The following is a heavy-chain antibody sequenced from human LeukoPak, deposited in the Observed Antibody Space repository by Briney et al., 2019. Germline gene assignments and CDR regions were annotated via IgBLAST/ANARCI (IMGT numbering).Heavy chain of an antibody. CDR3: VKVSSNYYGSGSYQTLDY. CDR2: IWSDGSEK. Sequence: PGRSLRLSCAASGFTFNSYGMHWVRQAPGKGLEWVAVIWSDGSEKYYADSVKGRFTISRDNSKNTLYLQMNSLRAEDTAVYYCVKVSSNYYGSGSYQTLDYWGQGTLVTVSS. V-gene: IGHV3-33*06. CDR1: GFTFNSYG. D-gene: IGHD3-10*01. J-gene: IGHJ4*02.